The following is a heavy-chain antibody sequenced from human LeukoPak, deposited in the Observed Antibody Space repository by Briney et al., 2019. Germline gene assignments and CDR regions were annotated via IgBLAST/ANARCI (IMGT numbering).Heavy chain of an antibody. D-gene: IGHD4-17*01. J-gene: IGHJ5*02. V-gene: IGHV4-59*01. CDR2: IYYSGST. CDR3: ARINDYGDPNWFDP. Sequence: SETLSLTCTVSGGSISSYYWSWIRQPPGKGLEWIGYIYYSGSTNYNPSLKSRVTISVDTSKNQFSLKLSSVTAADTAVYYCARINDYGDPNWFDPWAREPWSPSPQ. CDR1: GGSISSYY.